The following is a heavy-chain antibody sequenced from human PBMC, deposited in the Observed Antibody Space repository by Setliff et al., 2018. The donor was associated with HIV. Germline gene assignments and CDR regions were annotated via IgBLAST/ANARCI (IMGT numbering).Heavy chain of an antibody. D-gene: IGHD2-21*01. V-gene: IGHV1-18*01. CDR2: ISGYNGDT. Sequence: ASVKVSCKASGYTFSSYGISWVRQAPGQGLEWMGWISGYNGDTNYEQKFQGRVTMTTDTSTNTAYMELRSLTSDDTAVYYCARDTMVVVSRFDYWGQGTLVTVSS. CDR3: ARDTMVVVSRFDY. J-gene: IGHJ4*02. CDR1: GYTFSSYG.